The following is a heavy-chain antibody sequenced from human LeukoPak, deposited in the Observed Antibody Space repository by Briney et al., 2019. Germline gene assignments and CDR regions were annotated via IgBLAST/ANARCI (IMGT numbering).Heavy chain of an antibody. J-gene: IGHJ4*02. V-gene: IGHV3-30*03. CDR3: ATRPDYGASY. CDR2: ISYDGSNK. Sequence: GGFLRLSCAASGFTFSSYGMHWVRQAPGKGLEWVAVISYDGSNKYYADSVKGRFTISRDNSKNTLYLQMDSLRAEDTAVYYCATRPDYGASYWGQGTLVTVSS. CDR1: GFTFSSYG. D-gene: IGHD4-17*01.